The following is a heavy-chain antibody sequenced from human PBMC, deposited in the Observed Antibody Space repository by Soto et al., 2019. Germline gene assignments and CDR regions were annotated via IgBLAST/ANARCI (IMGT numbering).Heavy chain of an antibody. D-gene: IGHD6-19*01. CDR1: VYTFTGYY. CDR3: ARSRGIAVAGTHAFDI. V-gene: IGHV1-2*04. J-gene: IGHJ3*02. Sequence: GASVKVSCKASVYTFTGYYMHWVRQAPGQGLEWMGWINPNSGGTNYAQKFQGWVTMTRDTSISTAYMELSRLRSDDTAVYYCARSRGIAVAGTHAFDIWGQGTMVTVSS. CDR2: INPNSGGT.